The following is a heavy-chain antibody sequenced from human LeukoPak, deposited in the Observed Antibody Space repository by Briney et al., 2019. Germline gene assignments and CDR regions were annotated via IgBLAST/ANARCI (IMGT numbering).Heavy chain of an antibody. Sequence: GGSLRPSCAASGFTFSTYWMHWVRQAPGKGLVWVARIKGDGSSTIYADSVKGRFTISRDNSKNTLYLQTSSLRAEDTAVYYCARASTTVPNLLDHWGRGTLVTVSS. CDR2: IKGDGSST. V-gene: IGHV3-74*01. CDR1: GFTFSTYW. D-gene: IGHD4-17*01. J-gene: IGHJ4*02. CDR3: ARASTTVPNLLDH.